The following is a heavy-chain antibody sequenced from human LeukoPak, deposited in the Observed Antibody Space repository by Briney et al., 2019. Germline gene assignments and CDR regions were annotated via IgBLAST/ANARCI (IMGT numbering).Heavy chain of an antibody. V-gene: IGHV1-69*02. J-gene: IGHJ5*02. CDR1: GYTFTSYY. CDR2: IIPILGIA. CDR3: ASSTELTTVTTHVGGLLDP. Sequence: ASVKVSCKASGYTFTSYYMHWVRQAPGQGLEWMGRIIPILGIANYAQKFQGRVTITADKSTSTAYMELSSLRSEDTAVYYCASSTELTTVTTHVGGLLDPWGQGTLVTVSS. D-gene: IGHD4-17*01.